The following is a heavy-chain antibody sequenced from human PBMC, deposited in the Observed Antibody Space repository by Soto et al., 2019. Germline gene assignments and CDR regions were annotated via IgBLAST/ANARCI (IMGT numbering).Heavy chain of an antibody. CDR3: ANKGVAAQSANTWYDP. J-gene: IGHJ5*02. CDR2: ISFGGDIT. Sequence: EVQLLESGGGLVQPGGSLRLSCVASGFTFSTYTMTWVRQAPGAGLEWVSSISFGGDITYYADSVKGRFTVSRDNSKNTLLLQMNSLRAEDTAVYSCANKGVAAQSANTWYDPWGQGTLVTVSS. CDR1: GFTFSTYT. V-gene: IGHV3-23*01. D-gene: IGHD2-15*01.